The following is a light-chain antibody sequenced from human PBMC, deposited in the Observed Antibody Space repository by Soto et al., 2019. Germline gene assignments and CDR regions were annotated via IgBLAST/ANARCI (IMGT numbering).Light chain of an antibody. J-gene: IGLJ1*01. V-gene: IGLV2-11*01. CDR3: SAYTVSQTYV. CDR1: SHNFGGYNF. CDR2: NVY. Sequence: QSALTQPRSVSGSLGQSVTISCSGTSHNFGGYNFVSWHQQHPGKAPKLMIYNVYDRPSGISYRFSGSKSGNTASLTISGLQGEDEADYYFSAYTVSQTYVFGTGTKRTVL.